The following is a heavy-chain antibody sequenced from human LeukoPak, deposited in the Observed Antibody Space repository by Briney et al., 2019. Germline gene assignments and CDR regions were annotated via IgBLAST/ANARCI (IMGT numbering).Heavy chain of an antibody. CDR3: ARVTGSGWYVRANWFDP. J-gene: IGHJ5*02. Sequence: SETLSLTCTVSGGSISSSSYYWGWIRQPPGKGLEWIGSIYYSGSTYYNPSLKSRVTISVDTSKNQFSLKLSSVTAADTAVYYCARVTGSGWYVRANWFDPWGQGTLVTVSS. CDR2: IYYSGST. V-gene: IGHV4-39*07. CDR1: GGSISSSSYY. D-gene: IGHD6-19*01.